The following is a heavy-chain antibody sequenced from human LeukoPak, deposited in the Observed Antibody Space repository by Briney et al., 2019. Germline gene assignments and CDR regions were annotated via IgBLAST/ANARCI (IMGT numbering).Heavy chain of an antibody. Sequence: SETLPLTCSVSGGSISSYYWSWIRQPPGKGREWIGYIYYSGSTNYNPSLKSRVTISVDTSKNQFSLKLSSVTAADTAVYYCARDFLDFDWLLFDYWGQGTLVTVSP. D-gene: IGHD3-9*01. CDR1: GGSISSYY. CDR2: IYYSGST. CDR3: ARDFLDFDWLLFDY. V-gene: IGHV4-59*01. J-gene: IGHJ4*02.